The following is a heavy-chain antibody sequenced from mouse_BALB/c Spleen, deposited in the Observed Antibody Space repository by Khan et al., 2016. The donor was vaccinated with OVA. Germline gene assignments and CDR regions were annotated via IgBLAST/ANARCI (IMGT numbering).Heavy chain of an antibody. V-gene: IGHV1S136*01. CDR1: GYTFTSYV. D-gene: IGHD2-14*01. CDR2: IYPYNDDT. CDR3: ARNYGYDVYFDY. Sequence: VQLKQSGPELVKPGASVKMSCKASGYTFTSYVMHWVRQKPGQGLEWIGYIYPYNDDTKYNEKIKGKATLTSDKSSSTAYLELTSLTSEDAADYYCARNYGYDVYFDYWGQGTTLTVSS. J-gene: IGHJ2*01.